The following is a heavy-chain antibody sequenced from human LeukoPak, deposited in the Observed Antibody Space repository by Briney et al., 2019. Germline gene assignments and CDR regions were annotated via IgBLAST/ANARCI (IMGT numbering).Heavy chain of an antibody. CDR3: AKDAVRYSSGWYRGPFDY. D-gene: IGHD6-19*01. Sequence: GGSQRLSCAASGFTFSSYAMSWVRQAPGKGLEWVSAISGSGGSTYYADSVKGRFTISRDNSKNTLYLQMNSLRAEDTAVYYCAKDAVRYSSGWYRGPFDYWGQGTLVTVSS. CDR1: GFTFSSYA. V-gene: IGHV3-23*01. J-gene: IGHJ4*02. CDR2: ISGSGGST.